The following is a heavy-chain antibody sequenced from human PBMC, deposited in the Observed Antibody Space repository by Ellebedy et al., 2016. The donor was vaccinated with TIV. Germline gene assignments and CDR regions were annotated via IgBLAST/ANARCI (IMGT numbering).Heavy chain of an antibody. CDR3: ARREGGVPAAIASWFDP. D-gene: IGHD2-2*01. Sequence: SETLSLXXAVSGGSISSSNWWRWVRQPPGKGLEWIGEINHSGSTNYNPSLKSRVTISVDKSKNQFSLKLSSVTAADTAVYYCARREGGVPAAIASWFDPWGQGTLVTVSS. V-gene: IGHV4-4*02. CDR1: GGSISSSNW. J-gene: IGHJ5*02. CDR2: INHSGST.